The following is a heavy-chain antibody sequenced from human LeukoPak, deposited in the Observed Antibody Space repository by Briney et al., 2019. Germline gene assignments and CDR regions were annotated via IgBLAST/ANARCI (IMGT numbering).Heavy chain of an antibody. D-gene: IGHD4-17*01. CDR1: GFTFSNYW. J-gene: IGHJ4*02. CDR3: ARTSNTVTTGASYFDY. CDR2: ISSSSTYM. V-gene: IGHV3-21*01. Sequence: GGSLRLSCAASGFTFSNYWMHWVRQAPGKGLEWVSFISSSSTYMYYADSMKGRFTISRDNAKNSLYLQMNSLRAEDTAVYYCARTSNTVTTGASYFDYWGQGILVTVSS.